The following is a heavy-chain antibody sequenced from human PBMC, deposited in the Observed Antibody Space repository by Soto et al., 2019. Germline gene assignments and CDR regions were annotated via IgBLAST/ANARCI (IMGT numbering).Heavy chain of an antibody. D-gene: IGHD3-16*01. J-gene: IGHJ4*02. Sequence: QLQLQESGPGLVKPSETLSLTCTVSGGSISSSSYYWGWIRQPPGKGLEWIGNIYYSGSPYYNPSLXSXVXSXXDTSKNQFSLKLTSVTAADTAVYYCATLVWGLVSYWGQGTLVTVSS. CDR2: IYYSGSP. V-gene: IGHV4-39*01. CDR3: ATLVWGLVSY. CDR1: GGSISSSSYY.